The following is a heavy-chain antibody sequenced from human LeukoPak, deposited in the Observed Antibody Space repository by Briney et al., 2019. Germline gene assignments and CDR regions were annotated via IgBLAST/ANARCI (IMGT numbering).Heavy chain of an antibody. CDR1: GYTFTSYY. Sequence: ASVKVSCKASGYTFTSYYMHWVRQAPGQGLEWMGIINPSGGSTSYAQKFQGRVTMTRDTPTSTVYMELSSLRSEDTAVYYCARGRYNWNYGEYMDVWGKGTTVTVSS. CDR2: INPSGGST. D-gene: IGHD1-7*01. CDR3: ARGRYNWNYGEYMDV. V-gene: IGHV1-46*01. J-gene: IGHJ6*03.